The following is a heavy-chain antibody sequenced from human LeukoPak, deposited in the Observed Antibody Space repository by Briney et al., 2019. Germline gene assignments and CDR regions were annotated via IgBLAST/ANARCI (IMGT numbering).Heavy chain of an antibody. CDR1: GGSISNYY. CDR2: IYTSGTT. Sequence: SETLSLTCTVSGGSISNYYWNWIRQPAGRGLEWIGRIYTSGTTNYNPSLKSRVSMSVDTSKNQFSLKLSSVTAADTAVYYCARGKVVAGTPGQNSWDHWGQGTLVTVSS. J-gene: IGHJ4*02. CDR3: ARGKVVAGTPGQNSWDH. D-gene: IGHD6-19*01. V-gene: IGHV4-4*07.